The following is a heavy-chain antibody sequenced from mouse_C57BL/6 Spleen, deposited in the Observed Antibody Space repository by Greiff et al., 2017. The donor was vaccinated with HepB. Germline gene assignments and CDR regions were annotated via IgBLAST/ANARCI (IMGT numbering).Heavy chain of an antibody. J-gene: IGHJ2*01. CDR3: ARGIKTTVVAPYFDY. CDR2: INPGSGGT. Sequence: VQLQQSGAELVRPGTSVKVSCKASGYAFTNYLIEWVKQRPGQGLEWIGVINPGSGGTNYNEKFKGKATLTADKSSSTAYMQLSSLTSEDSAVYFCARGIKTTVVAPYFDYWGQGTTLTVSS. CDR1: GYAFTNYL. D-gene: IGHD1-1*01. V-gene: IGHV1-54*01.